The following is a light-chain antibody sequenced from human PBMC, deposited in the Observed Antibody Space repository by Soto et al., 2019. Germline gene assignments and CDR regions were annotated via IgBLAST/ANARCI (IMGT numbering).Light chain of an antibody. CDR3: QSHDSSLHASV. V-gene: IGLV1-40*01. CDR1: SSNIGAGYD. Sequence: QSVLTQPPSVSGAPGQRVTISCTGTSSNIGAGYDVHWYLQLPGKAPKLLIYGNTNRPSGVPDRFSGSKSGSSASLAITGLQAEDEADYYCQSHDSSLHASVFGTGTKLTVL. J-gene: IGLJ1*01. CDR2: GNT.